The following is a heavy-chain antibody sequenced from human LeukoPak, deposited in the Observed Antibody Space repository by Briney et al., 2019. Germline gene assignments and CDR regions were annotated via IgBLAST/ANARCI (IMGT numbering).Heavy chain of an antibody. Sequence: GGSLRLSCAASGFTFSSYGMHWVRQAPGKGLEWVAVISYDGSNKYYTDSVKGRFTISRDNSKNTLYLQMNSLRAEDTAVYYCAKDHGPFDYWGQGTLVTVSS. J-gene: IGHJ4*02. CDR3: AKDHGPFDY. D-gene: IGHD2-8*01. CDR1: GFTFSSYG. CDR2: ISYDGSNK. V-gene: IGHV3-30*18.